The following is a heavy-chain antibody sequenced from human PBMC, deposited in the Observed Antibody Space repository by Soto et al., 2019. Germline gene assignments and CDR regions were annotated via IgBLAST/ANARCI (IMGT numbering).Heavy chain of an antibody. V-gene: IGHV1-2*04. J-gene: IGHJ4*02. D-gene: IGHD6-19*01. CDR1: GYTFTGYY. CDR2: INPNSGGT. Sequence: ASVKVSCKASGYTFTGYYMHWVRQAPGQGLEWMGWINPNSGGTNYAQKFQGWVTMTRDTSISTAYMELSRLRSDDTAVYYWALPSHSSGWYYFDYWGQGTLVTVSS. CDR3: ALPSHSSGWYYFDY.